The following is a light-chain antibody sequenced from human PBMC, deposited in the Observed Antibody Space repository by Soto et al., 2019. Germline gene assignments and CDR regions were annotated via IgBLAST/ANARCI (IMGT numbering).Light chain of an antibody. CDR3: QQYGRSPGT. V-gene: IGKV3-20*01. CDR1: QSVSSSY. J-gene: IGKJ1*01. CDR2: GAS. Sequence: EIVWTQSPATLSLSTGERATLSCRASQSVSSSYFAWYQQKPGQAPRLLIYGASSRSTGIPDRFSGSGSGTDFTLTISRLETEDFAVYYCQQYGRSPGTLGQGTKVDIE.